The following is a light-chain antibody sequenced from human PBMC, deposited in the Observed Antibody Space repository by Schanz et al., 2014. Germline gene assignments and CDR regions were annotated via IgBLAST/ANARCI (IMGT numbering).Light chain of an antibody. Sequence: DIVMTQSPDSLPVSLGERATIHCKSSQSVLYTSDSKNYLAWYQHKPGQPPKLLISWASTRESGVPDRFTGSGSGTDFTLTISGLQAEDVALYYCQQYYGLPLTFGGGTKVEIK. CDR3: QQYYGLPLT. J-gene: IGKJ4*01. V-gene: IGKV4-1*01. CDR1: QSVLYTSDSKNY. CDR2: WAS.